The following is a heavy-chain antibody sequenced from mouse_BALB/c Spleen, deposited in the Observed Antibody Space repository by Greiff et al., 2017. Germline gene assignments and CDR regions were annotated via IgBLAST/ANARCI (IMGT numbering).Heavy chain of an antibody. Sequence: VQLKESGAELVRSGASVKLSCTASGFNIKDYYMHWVKQRPEQGLEWIGWIDPENGDTEYAPKFQGKATMTADTSSNTAYLQLSSLTSEDTAVYYCNAYYGNWYFDVWGAGTTVTVSS. CDR1: GFNIKDYY. D-gene: IGHD1-1*01. CDR2: IDPENGDT. CDR3: NAYYGNWYFDV. V-gene: IGHV14-4*02. J-gene: IGHJ1*01.